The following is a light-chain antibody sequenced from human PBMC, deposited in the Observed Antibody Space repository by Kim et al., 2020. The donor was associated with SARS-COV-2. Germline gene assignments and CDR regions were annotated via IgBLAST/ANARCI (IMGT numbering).Light chain of an antibody. Sequence: SSELTQDPAVSVALGQTVRITCQGDSLRDYSASWYQQKAGQAPLLVIYGKNNRPSGIPDRFSGSTSGNTASLTITGAQAEDEADYYCNSLDKSDNHVLFGGGTKLTVL. J-gene: IGLJ2*01. V-gene: IGLV3-19*01. CDR1: SLRDYS. CDR2: GKN. CDR3: NSLDKSDNHVL.